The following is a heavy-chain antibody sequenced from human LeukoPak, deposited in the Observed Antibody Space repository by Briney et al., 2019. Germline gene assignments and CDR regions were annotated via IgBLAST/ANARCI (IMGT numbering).Heavy chain of an antibody. Sequence: ASVKVSCKVSGYTFTSYYIHWVRQAPGQGLEWMGIINPSDGSTVYAQKFQGSVTMTRDTSTSTVYMELSSLRSDDTAVYYCARGQDIVATMGTYYYYMDVWGKGTTVTISS. D-gene: IGHD5-12*01. CDR2: INPSDGST. J-gene: IGHJ6*03. CDR1: GYTFTSYY. CDR3: ARGQDIVATMGTYYYYMDV. V-gene: IGHV1-46*01.